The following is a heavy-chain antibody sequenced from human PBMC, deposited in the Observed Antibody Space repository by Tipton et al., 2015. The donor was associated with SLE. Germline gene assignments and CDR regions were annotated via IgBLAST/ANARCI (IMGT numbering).Heavy chain of an antibody. CDR3: ARVGYCSSPTCYSDSFDI. V-gene: IGHV4-39*07. D-gene: IGHD2-2*01. Sequence: TLSLTCTVSGASIGTSNYYWSWIRQPPGKGLEWIGGINRSGNTYYNPSLKSRVTISVDTSKNQFSLKVNSVTAADTAVYYCARVGYCSSPTCYSDSFDIWGQGTMVTVSS. J-gene: IGHJ3*02. CDR2: INRSGNT. CDR1: GASIGTSNYY.